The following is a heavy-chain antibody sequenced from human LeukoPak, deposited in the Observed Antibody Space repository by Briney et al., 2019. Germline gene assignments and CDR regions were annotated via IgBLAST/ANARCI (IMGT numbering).Heavy chain of an antibody. Sequence: SETLSLTCTVSGGSISGDYWSWIRQPPGRGLEWIGYIYYSGSTNYNPSLKSRVTISVDTSKNQFSLKLTSVTAADTAVYYCARETSQKGAHYMDVWGKGTTVTISS. CDR3: ARETSQKGAHYMDV. J-gene: IGHJ6*03. CDR1: GGSISGDY. CDR2: IYYSGST. D-gene: IGHD3-16*01. V-gene: IGHV4-59*01.